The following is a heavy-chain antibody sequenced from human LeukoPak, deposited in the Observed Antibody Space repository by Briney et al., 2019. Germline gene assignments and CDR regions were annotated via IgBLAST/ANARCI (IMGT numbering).Heavy chain of an antibody. V-gene: IGHV3-23*01. CDR1: GFTFTNYA. J-gene: IGHJ4*02. Sequence: GGSLRLSCAASGFTFTNYAMSWVRQAPGKGLEWVSAITGSGGSTFYTDSVKGRFTISRDNSKNTLYLQMNSLRAEDTAVYYCARIIVVVPAAPFDYWGQGTLVTVSS. CDR2: ITGSGGST. CDR3: ARIIVVVPAAPFDY. D-gene: IGHD2-2*01.